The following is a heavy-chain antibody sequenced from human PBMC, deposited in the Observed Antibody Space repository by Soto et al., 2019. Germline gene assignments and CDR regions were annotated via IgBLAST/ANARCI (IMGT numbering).Heavy chain of an antibody. Sequence: PGGSLRLSCAASGFTFSDYCMSWIRQAPGKGLEWVSYISSSSSTIYYADSVKGRFTISRDNAKNSLYLQMNSLRDEDTAVYYCARGLYYYDSSGYWGYWGQGTLVTVSS. CDR3: ARGLYYYDSSGYWGY. CDR1: GFTFSDYC. J-gene: IGHJ4*02. CDR2: ISSSSSTI. D-gene: IGHD3-22*01. V-gene: IGHV3-48*02.